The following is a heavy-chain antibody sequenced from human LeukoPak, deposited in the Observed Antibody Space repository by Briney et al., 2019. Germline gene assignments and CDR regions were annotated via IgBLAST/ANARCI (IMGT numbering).Heavy chain of an antibody. CDR3: AKGPLDIVVVPAALWRYYYYGMDV. D-gene: IGHD2-2*03. CDR1: GFTFSSYA. CDR2: ISGSGGST. V-gene: IGHV3-23*01. Sequence: GGSLRLSCAASGFTFSSYAMSWVRQAPGKGLEWVSAISGSGGSTYYADSVKGRFTISRDNSKNTLYLQMNSLRAEDTAVYYCAKGPLDIVVVPAALWRYYYYGMDVWGQGTTVTVSS. J-gene: IGHJ6*02.